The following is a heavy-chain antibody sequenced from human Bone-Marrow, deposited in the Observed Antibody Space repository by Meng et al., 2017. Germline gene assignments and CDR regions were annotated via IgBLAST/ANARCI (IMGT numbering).Heavy chain of an antibody. V-gene: IGHV7-4-1*02. CDR2: IDTNTGNP. CDR1: GYTFTSYA. D-gene: IGHD3-22*01. J-gene: IGHJ3*02. Sequence: ASVKVSCKASGYTFTSYAMHWVRQAPGQGLEWMGWIDTNTGNPTYAQGFTGRFVFSLDTSVSTAYLQISSLKAEDTDVYYCARDGDYDSSRDDAFDIWGQGTMVTVSS. CDR3: ARDGDYDSSRDDAFDI.